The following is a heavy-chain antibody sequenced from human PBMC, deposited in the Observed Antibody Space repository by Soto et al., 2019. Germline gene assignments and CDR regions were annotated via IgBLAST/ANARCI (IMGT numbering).Heavy chain of an antibody. CDR3: ARVGPSVWFVELSNYYYYYMDV. D-gene: IGHD3-10*01. Sequence: GGSLRLSCAASGFTFSSYAMSWVRQAPGKGLEWVSAISGSGGSTYYADSVKGRFTISRDNAKNSLYLQMNSLRAEDTAVYYCARVGPSVWFVELSNYYYYYMDVSGKGTTVTVSS. CDR1: GFTFSSYA. V-gene: IGHV3-23*01. J-gene: IGHJ6*03. CDR2: ISGSGGST.